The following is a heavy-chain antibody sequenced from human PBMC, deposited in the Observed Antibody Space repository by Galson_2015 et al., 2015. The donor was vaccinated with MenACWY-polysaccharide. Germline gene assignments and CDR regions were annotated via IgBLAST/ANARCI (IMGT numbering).Heavy chain of an antibody. CDR1: GFTFSSYS. D-gene: IGHD6-6*01. V-gene: IGHV3-21*01. J-gene: IGHJ6*02. CDR2: ISSSSSYI. CDR3: AREEYSSSLGEYYYYGMDV. Sequence: SLRLSCAASGFTFSSYSMNWVRQAPGKGLEWVSSISSSSSYIYYADSVKGRFTISRDNAKNSLYLQMNSLRAEDTAVYYCAREEYSSSLGEYYYYGMDVWGQGTTVTVSS.